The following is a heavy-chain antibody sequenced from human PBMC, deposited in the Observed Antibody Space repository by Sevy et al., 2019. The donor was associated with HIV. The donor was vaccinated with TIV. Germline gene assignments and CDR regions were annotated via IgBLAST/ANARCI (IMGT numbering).Heavy chain of an antibody. J-gene: IGHJ4*02. V-gene: IGHV3-7*01. CDR2: IKQDGSDK. CDR1: GITFSNSC. Sequence: GGSLRLSCTASGITFSNSCMNWVRQAPGKGLEWVANIKQDGSDKNYVDSVKGRFTISRDNAENSLYLEMSSLRAEDTAAYYCARGQSEESAYRAIDFGGQGTLVTVSS. CDR3: ARGQSEESAYRAIDF. D-gene: IGHD3-16*01.